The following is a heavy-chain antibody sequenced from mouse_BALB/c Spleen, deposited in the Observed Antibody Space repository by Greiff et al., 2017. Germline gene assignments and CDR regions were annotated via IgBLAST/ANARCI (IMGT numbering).Heavy chain of an antibody. Sequence: DVQLVESGGGLVQPKGSLKLSCAASGFTFNTYAMNWVRQAPGKGLEWVARIRSKSNNYATYYADSVKDRFTISRDDSQSMLYLQMNNLKTEDTAMYYCVSAYYGNGYYAMDYWGQGTSVTVSS. J-gene: IGHJ4*01. CDR1: GFTFNTYA. V-gene: IGHV10-1*02. D-gene: IGHD2-10*01. CDR3: VSAYYGNGYYAMDY. CDR2: IRSKSNNYAT.